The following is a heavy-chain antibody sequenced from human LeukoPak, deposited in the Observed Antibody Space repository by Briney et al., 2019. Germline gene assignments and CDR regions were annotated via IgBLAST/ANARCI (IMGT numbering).Heavy chain of an antibody. Sequence: GGSLRLSCAASGFTFSSYGMHWVRQAPGKGLEWVAFIRYDGSNKYYADSVKGRFTISRDNSKNTLYLQMNSLRAEDTAVYYCAKDVEGYCSSTSCSGFDYWGQGTLVTVSS. CDR1: GFTFSSYG. V-gene: IGHV3-30*02. D-gene: IGHD2-2*01. J-gene: IGHJ4*02. CDR2: IRYDGSNK. CDR3: AKDVEGYCSSTSCSGFDY.